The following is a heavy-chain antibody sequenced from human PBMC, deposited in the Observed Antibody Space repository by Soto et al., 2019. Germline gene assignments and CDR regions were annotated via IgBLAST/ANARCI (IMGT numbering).Heavy chain of an antibody. J-gene: IGHJ6*02. CDR1: GFNFNTYS. CDR3: AGERSALPGARDAMDV. V-gene: IGHV3-21*02. D-gene: IGHD1-26*01. Sequence: EVRRVESGGGLVKPGGSLRVSCAASGFNFNTYSMNWVRQAPGKGLEWVSFISASGGYKYYADSVRGRFTISRDNAKKSVYLEMNSLTADDTAVYYCAGERSALPGARDAMDVWGQGTTVTVSS. CDR2: ISASGGYK.